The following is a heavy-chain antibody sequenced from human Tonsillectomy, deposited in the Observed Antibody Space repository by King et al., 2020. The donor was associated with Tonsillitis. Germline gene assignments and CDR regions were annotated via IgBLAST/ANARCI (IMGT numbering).Heavy chain of an antibody. Sequence: QLQESGPGLVKPSQTLSLTCTVSGGSISSGGYYWSWIRQHPGKGLEWIGYIYYSGSPYYNPSLKSRVTISVDTSKNQFSLKLSSVTAADTAVYYCARLLFPSYYFDYWGQGTLVTVSS. D-gene: IGHD2-15*01. J-gene: IGHJ4*02. CDR2: IYYSGSP. CDR1: GGSISSGGYY. CDR3: ARLLFPSYYFDY. V-gene: IGHV4-31*03.